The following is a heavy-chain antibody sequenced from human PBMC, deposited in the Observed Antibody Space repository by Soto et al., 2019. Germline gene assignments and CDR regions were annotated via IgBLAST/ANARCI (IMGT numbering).Heavy chain of an antibody. CDR1: GASITGSSY. D-gene: IGHD2-8*02. CDR2: FSLSGTT. V-gene: IGHV4-4*07. J-gene: IGHJ4*02. CDR3: ARGMTPPGAPAWYYFDS. Sequence: PSETLSLTCTVSGASITGSSYWSWIRQLAGKGLEWIGRFSLSGTTSYNPSLRSRVTMSADVSKNQFSLRLTSVTAADTALYYCARGMTPPGAPAWYYFDSWGQGTLVTVSS.